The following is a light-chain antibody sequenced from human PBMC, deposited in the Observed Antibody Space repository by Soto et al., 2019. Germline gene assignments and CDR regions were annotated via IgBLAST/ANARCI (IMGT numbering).Light chain of an antibody. CDR3: QQYNDWPFT. J-gene: IGKJ4*01. V-gene: IGKV3-15*01. Sequence: ILMRESRATLSVSPGEISTLSFRASQSVSSNLAWYQQKPGQAPRLLIYGASTWATGIPASFSGSGSGAEFTLTISSLQSEDCAVYYCQQYNDWPFTFGGGTKVDIK. CDR2: GAS. CDR1: QSVSSN.